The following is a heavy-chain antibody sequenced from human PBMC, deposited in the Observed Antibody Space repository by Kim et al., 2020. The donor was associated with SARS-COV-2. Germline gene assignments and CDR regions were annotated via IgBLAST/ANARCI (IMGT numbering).Heavy chain of an antibody. D-gene: IGHD6-13*01. J-gene: IGHJ4*02. V-gene: IGHV3-73*01. CDR1: GFTFSGSG. CDR2: ISSKANNYAT. Sequence: GGSLRLSCAASGFTFSGSGMHWVRQASGKGLEWVGRISSKANNYATTYAASVKGRFTISRDDSKNTAYLQMDSLKTEDTAVYYCLSLIDKQQLVPWGQGTLVTVSS. CDR3: LSLIDKQQLVP.